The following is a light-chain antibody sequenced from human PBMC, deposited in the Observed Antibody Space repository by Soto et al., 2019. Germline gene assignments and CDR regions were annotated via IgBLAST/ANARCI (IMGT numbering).Light chain of an antibody. CDR1: GRDIGAYDY. CDR3: SSYTTSYFYV. Sequence: QSVLTQPASVSGSRGQSITISCTGSGRDIGAYDYVSWYQQHPGKAPKLLIYGVKNRPSGVSYRFSAYKSAFTASLTISGLQAEDEAHYYCSSYTTSYFYVFGPGTKVTVL. CDR2: GVK. J-gene: IGLJ1*01. V-gene: IGLV2-14*01.